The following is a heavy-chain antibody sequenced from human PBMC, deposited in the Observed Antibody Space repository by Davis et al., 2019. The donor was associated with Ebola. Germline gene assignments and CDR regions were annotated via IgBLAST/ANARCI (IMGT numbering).Heavy chain of an antibody. D-gene: IGHD1-26*01. V-gene: IGHV3-7*03. Sequence: GESLKISCAASGFSLSTYWMSWVRQAPGKGLEWVANIKQDGSEKYYVDSVKGRFTISRDNAKNSLYLQMNSLGAEDTAVYYCARGRVGAPNYFYYYGMDVWGQGTTVTVSS. J-gene: IGHJ6*02. CDR3: ARGRVGAPNYFYYYGMDV. CDR1: GFSLSTYW. CDR2: IKQDGSEK.